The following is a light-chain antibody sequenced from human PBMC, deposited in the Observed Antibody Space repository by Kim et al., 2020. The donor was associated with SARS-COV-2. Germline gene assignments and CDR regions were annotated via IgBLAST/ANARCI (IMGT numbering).Light chain of an antibody. Sequence: ATPSCGTQQIVNGMLACFQQKPSPAPRLLIYGASTKAAGIPGRSGGGGAATDIPLTISRLQSDDSTVYCCQQYTNWPTFGPGTKLEIK. CDR3: QQYTNWPT. V-gene: IGKV3D-15*01. CDR1: QIVNGM. CDR2: GAS. J-gene: IGKJ2*01.